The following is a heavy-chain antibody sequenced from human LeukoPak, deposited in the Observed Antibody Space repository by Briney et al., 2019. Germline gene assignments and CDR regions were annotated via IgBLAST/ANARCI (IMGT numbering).Heavy chain of an antibody. CDR2: IYQSGST. V-gene: IGHV4-30-2*01. J-gene: IGHJ4*02. CDR1: GGSISSGGYY. D-gene: IGHD3-3*01. CDR3: AREGPGVLPYDY. Sequence: SETLSLTCTISGGSISSGGYYWSWIRQPPGKGLDWIGYIYQSGSTYYNPSLKSRVTISVDRSKNQFSLKLSSVTAADTAVYYCAREGPGVLPYDYWGQGTLVTVSS.